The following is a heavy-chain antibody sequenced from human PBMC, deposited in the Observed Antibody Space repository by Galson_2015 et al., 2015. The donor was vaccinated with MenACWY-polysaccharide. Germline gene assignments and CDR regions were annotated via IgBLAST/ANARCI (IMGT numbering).Heavy chain of an antibody. J-gene: IGHJ4*02. CDR2: IYSGGST. V-gene: IGHV3-53*01. Sequence: SLRLSCAASGFTVSSNYMSWVRQAPGKGLEWVSVIYSGGSTYYADSVKGRFTISRDNSKNTLYLQMNSLRAEDTAVYYCARVTHIYYDYVWGSYRYGPFDYWGRGTLVTVSS. CDR3: ARVTHIYYDYVWGSYRYGPFDY. CDR1: GFTVSSNY. D-gene: IGHD3-16*02.